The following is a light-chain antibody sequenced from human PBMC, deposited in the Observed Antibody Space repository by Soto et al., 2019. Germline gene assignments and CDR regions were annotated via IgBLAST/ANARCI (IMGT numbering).Light chain of an antibody. CDR2: EVS. V-gene: IGLV2-14*01. CDR1: SSDVGGYIY. Sequence: QSALTQPASVSGSPGQSITISCTGTSSDVGGYIYVSWYQQHPGKAPKLMIYEVSNRPSGVSNRFSGSKSGNTASLTISGLQAQDEAHYYCSSYSRSSFYVFGTGTKVTVL. J-gene: IGLJ1*01. CDR3: SSYSRSSFYV.